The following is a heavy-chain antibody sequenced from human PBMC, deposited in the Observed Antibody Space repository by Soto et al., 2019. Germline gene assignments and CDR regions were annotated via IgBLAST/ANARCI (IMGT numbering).Heavy chain of an antibody. D-gene: IGHD6-19*01. CDR2: HNPNSGGT. J-gene: IGHJ6*02. V-gene: IGHV1-2*02. Sequence: GASVKVSCKASGYTFTCYYMHWVPPAPLRGLEWMGWHNPNSGGTNYAQKFQGRVTMTRDTSISTAYMELSRLRSDDTAVYYCARDEIVRQSLPKNYYYGMDVWGQGTTVTV. CDR1: GYTFTCYY. CDR3: ARDEIVRQSLPKNYYYGMDV.